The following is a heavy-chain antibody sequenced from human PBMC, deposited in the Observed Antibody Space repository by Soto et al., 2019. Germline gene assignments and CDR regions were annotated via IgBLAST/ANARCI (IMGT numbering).Heavy chain of an antibody. CDR1: GFSFSSYA. CDR3: ARDMYSSDYFVKWFEP. Sequence: QVRLVESGGGVVQPGRSLRLSCTASGFSFSSYAMYWFRQPPGKGLEWVAVISHDGINKHYADSVKGRVTVSRDNSNLPLDLQLNSLRGEETAMYYCARDMYSSDYFVKWFEPWGQGTLVTVSS. CDR2: ISHDGINK. V-gene: IGHV3-30-3*01. J-gene: IGHJ5*02. D-gene: IGHD6-19*01.